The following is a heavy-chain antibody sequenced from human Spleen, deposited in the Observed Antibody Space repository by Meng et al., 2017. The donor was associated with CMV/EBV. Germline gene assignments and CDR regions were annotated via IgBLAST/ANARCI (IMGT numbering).Heavy chain of an antibody. Sequence: ISGDSVSSNRAAWNWLRQSPSRGLEWLGRTYYRSKWYNDYAESAKRRITINPDTSKNQFSLHLKSVTPEDTAVYYCVSLVGASPDYWGQGTVVTVSS. CDR1: GDSVSSNRAA. CDR3: VSLVGASPDY. J-gene: IGHJ4*02. CDR2: TYYRSKWYN. V-gene: IGHV6-1*01. D-gene: IGHD1-26*01.